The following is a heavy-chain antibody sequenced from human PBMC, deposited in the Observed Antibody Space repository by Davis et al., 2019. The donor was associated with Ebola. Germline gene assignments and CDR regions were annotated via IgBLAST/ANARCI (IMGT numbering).Heavy chain of an antibody. D-gene: IGHD6-6*01. J-gene: IGHJ4*02. V-gene: IGHV1-46*01. Sequence: AASVKVSCKASGYTFTSYGISWVRQVPGQGLEWMGIINPSGGSTSYAQKFQGRVTMTRDTSTSTVYMELSSLRSEDTAVYYCARSQQLAAYYFDYWGQGTLVTVSS. CDR1: GYTFTSYG. CDR2: INPSGGST. CDR3: ARSQQLAAYYFDY.